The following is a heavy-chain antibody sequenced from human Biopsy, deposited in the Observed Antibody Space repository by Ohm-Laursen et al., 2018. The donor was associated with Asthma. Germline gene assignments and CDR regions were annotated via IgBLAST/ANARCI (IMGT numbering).Heavy chain of an antibody. CDR3: ARAVDYSHYYGIDV. CDR2: ISVYNGNT. J-gene: IGHJ6*02. D-gene: IGHD3-10*01. V-gene: IGHV1-18*01. Sequence: SVKVSCKTSGYTFNGAGITWVRQAPGQGLEWMGWISVYNGNTKVAQKLQDRVTMITDTSTSTAYIELRSLRSDDTAVYFCARAVDYSHYYGIDVWGQGTTVTVS. CDR1: GYTFNGAG.